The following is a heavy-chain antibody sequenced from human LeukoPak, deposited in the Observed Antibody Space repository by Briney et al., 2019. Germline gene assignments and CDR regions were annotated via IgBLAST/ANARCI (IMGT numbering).Heavy chain of an antibody. CDR3: ARDSSVGADY. CDR2: IYTSGST. D-gene: IGHD1-26*01. V-gene: IGHV4-61*02. Sequence: SQTLSLTCTVSGGSISSGSYYWSWIRQPAGKGLEWIGRIYTSGSTNYNPSLKSRVTISADTYKNQFSLKLSSVTAADTAVYYCARDSSVGADYWGQGTLVTVSS. CDR1: GGSISSGSYY. J-gene: IGHJ4*02.